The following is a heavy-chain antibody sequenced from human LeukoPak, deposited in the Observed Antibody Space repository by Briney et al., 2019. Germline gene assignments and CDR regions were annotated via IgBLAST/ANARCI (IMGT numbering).Heavy chain of an antibody. CDR1: GFTFSSYT. D-gene: IGHD6-19*01. Sequence: PGGSLRLSCAASGFTFSSYTVNWVRQAPGKGLEWVSSISSSSSYIYYADSVKGRFTISRDNAKNSLYLQMNSLRAEDTAVYYCARRSGIAVAGAFDYWGQGTLVTVSS. CDR2: ISSSSSYI. J-gene: IGHJ4*02. V-gene: IGHV3-21*04. CDR3: ARRSGIAVAGAFDY.